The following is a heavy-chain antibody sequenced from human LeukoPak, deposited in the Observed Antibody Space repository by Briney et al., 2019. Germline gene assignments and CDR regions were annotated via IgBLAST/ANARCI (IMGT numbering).Heavy chain of an antibody. CDR2: INAGNGST. D-gene: IGHD5-18*01. J-gene: IGHJ4*02. CDR3: ARDVDTAMAYDY. V-gene: IGHV1-3*01. CDR1: GYTFTSYA. Sequence: GASVTVSCKASGYTFTSYAMHWGRQAPGQRLEWMGWINAGNGSTKYSQKFQGRVTITRDTSASTAYMELSSLRSEDTAVYYCARDVDTAMAYDYWGQGTLVTVSS.